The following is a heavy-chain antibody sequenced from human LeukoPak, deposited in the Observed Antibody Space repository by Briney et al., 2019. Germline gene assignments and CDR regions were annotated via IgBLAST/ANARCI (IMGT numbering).Heavy chain of an antibody. CDR2: IYSSGST. J-gene: IGHJ3*02. V-gene: IGHV4-31*03. Sequence: PSETLSLTCTVSGGSISSGGFYWNWVRQHPEKGLEWIGYIYSSGSTTYNPSLQSRVTISVDTSKNQFSLKLSSVTAADTAVYYCASMYSSDAFDIWGQGTMVTVSS. D-gene: IGHD6-13*01. CDR1: GGSISSGGFY. CDR3: ASMYSSDAFDI.